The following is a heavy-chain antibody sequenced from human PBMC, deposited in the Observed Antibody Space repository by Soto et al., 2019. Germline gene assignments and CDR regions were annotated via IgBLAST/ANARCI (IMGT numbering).Heavy chain of an antibody. D-gene: IGHD3-22*01. CDR3: ARRAGYYDNSAYFDY. J-gene: IGHJ4*02. CDR2: IYFTGST. Sequence: KTSETLSLTCTVSGGSVSSGSYYWSWIRKPPGKGLEWIGYIYFTGSTIYNPSLKSRVTISGDTSKNQFSLKLTSVTAADTAVYYCARRAGYYDNSAYFDYWGQGTLVTVSS. V-gene: IGHV4-61*01. CDR1: GGSVSSGSYY.